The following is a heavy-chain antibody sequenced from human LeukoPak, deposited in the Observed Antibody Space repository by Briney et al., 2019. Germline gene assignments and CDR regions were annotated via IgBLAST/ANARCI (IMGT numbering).Heavy chain of an antibody. CDR3: ARLGCSGGSCYDDH. V-gene: IGHV4-59*08. Sequence: PSETLSLTCTVSGGPISNYYWGWIRQPPGKGLEWIGYIYYSGSTNYTPSHESRVSMSVQASKNQVALKLSSVTAADTAVYYCARLGCSGGSCYDDHWGQGTLVTVSS. D-gene: IGHD2-15*01. J-gene: IGHJ4*02. CDR2: IYYSGST. CDR1: GGPISNYY.